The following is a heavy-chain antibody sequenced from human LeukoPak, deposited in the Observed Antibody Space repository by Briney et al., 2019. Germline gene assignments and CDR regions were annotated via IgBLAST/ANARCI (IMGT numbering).Heavy chain of an antibody. J-gene: IGHJ4*02. CDR1: GFTFSSYA. CDR3: ASRTFLTYYYDSSGYSF. V-gene: IGHV3-23*01. CDR2: ISGSGTNT. D-gene: IGHD3-22*01. Sequence: GGSLRLSCAASGFTFSSYAMSWVRQAPGKGLEWVSAISGSGTNTYYADSVKGRFTISRDNSKNTLYLQMNSLRAEDTAVYYCASRTFLTYYYDSSGYSFWGQGTLVTVSS.